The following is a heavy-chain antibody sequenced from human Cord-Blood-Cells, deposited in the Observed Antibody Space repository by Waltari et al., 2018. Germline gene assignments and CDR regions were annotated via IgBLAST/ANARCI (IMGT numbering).Heavy chain of an antibody. J-gene: IGHJ6*02. D-gene: IGHD3-16*02. CDR3: ARDRSRPYDYIWGSYRYYYYGMDV. CDR2: INHSGSN. V-gene: IGHV4-34*01. Sequence: QVQLQQWGAGLLKPSETLSLTCAVYGGSFSGYYWSWIRQPPGKGLEWIGEINHSGSNNYNPSLKSRVTISVDTSKNQFSLKLSSVTAADTAVYYCARDRSRPYDYIWGSYRYYYYGMDVWGQGTTVTVSS. CDR1: GGSFSGYY.